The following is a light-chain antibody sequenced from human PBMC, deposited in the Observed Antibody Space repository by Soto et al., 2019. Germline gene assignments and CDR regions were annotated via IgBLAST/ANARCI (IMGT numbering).Light chain of an antibody. CDR1: QSVGTLY. J-gene: IGKJ1*01. Sequence: MVLTHSPGTLSLSPGVRATLSCRASQSVGTLYLAWYQQKPGQAPRLLISGTSTWATGIPYRFSGSASGTDFTLTISRLEPEDFAAYYCQQYGNSPLTFGQGTRV. CDR2: GTS. CDR3: QQYGNSPLT. V-gene: IGKV3-20*01.